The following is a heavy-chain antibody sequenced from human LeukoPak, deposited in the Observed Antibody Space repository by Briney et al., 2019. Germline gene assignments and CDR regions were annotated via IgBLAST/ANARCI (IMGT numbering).Heavy chain of an antibody. CDR2: ISSSSSYI. V-gene: IGHV3-21*01. CDR3: ARDTGYSGYDCCPDAFDI. Sequence: PGGSPRLSCAASGFTFSSYSMNWVRQAPGKGLEWVSSISSSSSYIYYADSVKGRFTISRDNAKNSLYLQMNSLRAEDTAVYYCARDTGYSGYDCCPDAFDIWGQGTMVTVSS. CDR1: GFTFSSYS. J-gene: IGHJ3*02. D-gene: IGHD5-12*01.